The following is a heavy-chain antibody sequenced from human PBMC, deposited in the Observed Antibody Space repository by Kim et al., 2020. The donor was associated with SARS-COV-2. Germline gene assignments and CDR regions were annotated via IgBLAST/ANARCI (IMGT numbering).Heavy chain of an antibody. CDR3: APQDIVVVPHQGGYYYMDV. V-gene: IGHV3-48*03. J-gene: IGHJ6*03. D-gene: IGHD2-2*01. CDR1: GFTFSSYE. CDR2: ISSSGSTI. Sequence: GGSLRLSCAASGFTFSSYEMNWVRQAPGKGLEWVSYISSSGSTIYYADSVKGRFTISRDNAKNSLYLQMNSLRAEDTAVYYCAPQDIVVVPHQGGYYYMDVWGKGTTVTVSS.